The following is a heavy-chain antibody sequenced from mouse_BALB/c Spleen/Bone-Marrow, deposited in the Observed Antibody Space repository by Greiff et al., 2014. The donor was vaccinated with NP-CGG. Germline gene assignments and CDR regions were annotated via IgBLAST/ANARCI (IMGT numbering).Heavy chain of an antibody. CDR2: IDPANGNT. Sequence: VPLQPSGAELVKPGASVKLSCTTSGFKIKDTYMHWVKQRPEQGLEWIGRIDPANGNTKYDPKFQGKATITADTSSNTAYLQLSSLTSEDTAVYYCANYYYGSSLFAYWGQGTLVTVSA. CDR3: ANYYYGSSLFAY. J-gene: IGHJ3*01. CDR1: GFKIKDTY. D-gene: IGHD1-1*01. V-gene: IGHV14-3*02.